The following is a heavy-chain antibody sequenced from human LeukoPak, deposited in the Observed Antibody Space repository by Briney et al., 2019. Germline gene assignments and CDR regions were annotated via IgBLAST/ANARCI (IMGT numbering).Heavy chain of an antibody. CDR3: ARGSQVVGDAFDI. V-gene: IGHV1-2*02. CDR2: INPNSGGT. Sequence: ASVKVSCKASGYTFTGYYMHWVRQALGQGLEWMGWINPNSGGTNYAQKFQGRVTMTRDTSISTAYMELSRLRSDDTAVYYCARGSQVVGDAFDIWGQGTMVTVSS. D-gene: IGHD3-22*01. CDR1: GYTFTGYY. J-gene: IGHJ3*02.